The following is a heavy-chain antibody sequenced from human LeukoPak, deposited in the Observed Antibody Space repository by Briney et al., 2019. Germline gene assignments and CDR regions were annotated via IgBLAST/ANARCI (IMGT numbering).Heavy chain of an antibody. D-gene: IGHD2/OR15-2a*01. J-gene: IGHJ4*02. CDR3: ATGLPPSMQFDY. CDR1: GFTFTSSA. V-gene: IGHV1-58*02. Sequence: GASVKVSCKASGFTFTSSAMQWVRQARGQRLEWIGWIVVGSGNTNYAQKFQERVTITREMSTSTAYMELSSLRSEDTAVYYCATGLPPSMQFDYWGQGTLVTVSS. CDR2: IVVGSGNT.